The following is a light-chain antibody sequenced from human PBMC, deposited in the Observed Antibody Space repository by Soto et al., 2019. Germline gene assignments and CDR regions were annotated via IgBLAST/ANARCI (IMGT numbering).Light chain of an antibody. Sequence: EIVLTQSPATLSLSPGERATLSCRASQSVSSYLAWYQQKPGQAPRLLIYDASNRATGIPARFSGSGSGTDFTLIISSLEPEDFAAYYCQQRSNWLTFGGGTKVEIK. CDR3: QQRSNWLT. J-gene: IGKJ4*01. CDR2: DAS. CDR1: QSVSSY. V-gene: IGKV3-11*01.